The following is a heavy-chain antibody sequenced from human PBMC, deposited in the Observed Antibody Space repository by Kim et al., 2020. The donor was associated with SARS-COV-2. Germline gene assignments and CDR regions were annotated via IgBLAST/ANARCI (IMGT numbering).Heavy chain of an antibody. Sequence: SETLSLTCTVSGGSISSSSYYWGWIRQPPGKGLEWIGSIYYSGSTYYNPSLKSRVTISVDTSKNQFSLKLSSVTAADTAVYYCARDRLYDYVWGSSHDAFDIWGQGTMVTVSS. D-gene: IGHD3-16*01. CDR3: ARDRLYDYVWGSSHDAFDI. V-gene: IGHV4-39*07. CDR2: IYYSGST. CDR1: GGSISSSSYY. J-gene: IGHJ3*02.